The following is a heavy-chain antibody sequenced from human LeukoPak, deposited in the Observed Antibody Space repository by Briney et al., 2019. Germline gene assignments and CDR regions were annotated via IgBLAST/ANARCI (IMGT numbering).Heavy chain of an antibody. D-gene: IGHD6-13*01. J-gene: IGHJ4*02. CDR2: IGGSSRSK. CDR3: AREIAAGGFDY. V-gene: IGHV3-21*01. CDR1: GFTFSRYS. Sequence: GRSLRLSCAASGFTFSRYSMNWVRQAPGKGLEWVSSIGGSSRSKFYADSVRGRFTISRDNAKNSLYLEMNSLRGEDTAVYYCAREIAAGGFDYWGQGTLVIVSS.